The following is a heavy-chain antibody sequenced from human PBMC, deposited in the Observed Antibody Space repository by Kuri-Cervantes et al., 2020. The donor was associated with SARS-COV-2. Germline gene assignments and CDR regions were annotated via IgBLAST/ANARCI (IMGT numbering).Heavy chain of an antibody. D-gene: IGHD2-21*01. V-gene: IGHV4-34*01. J-gene: IGHJ6*03. CDR1: GGSFSGYH. CDR3: ARTITGIEHIAVLIATYYYYSYMDV. Sequence: SETLSLTCAVYGGSFSGYHWSWIRQPPGKGLEWIGEINHSGSTNYNPSLKSRVTISVDTSKNQFSLRLSSVTAADTAVYYCARTITGIEHIAVLIATYYYYSYMDVWGKGTTVTVSS. CDR2: INHSGST.